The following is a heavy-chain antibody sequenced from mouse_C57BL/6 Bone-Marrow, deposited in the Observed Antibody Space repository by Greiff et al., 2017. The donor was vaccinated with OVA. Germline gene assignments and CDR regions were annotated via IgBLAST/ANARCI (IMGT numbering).Heavy chain of an antibody. Sequence: EVKLVESGPGLVKPSQSLSLTCSVTGYSITSGYYWNWIRQFPGNKLEWMGYISYDGSNNYNPSLKNRISITRDTSKNQFFLKLNSVTTEDTATYYCARGGFYSPMDYWGQGTSVTVSS. J-gene: IGHJ4*01. D-gene: IGHD2-12*01. CDR1: GYSITSGYY. V-gene: IGHV3-6*01. CDR3: ARGGFYSPMDY. CDR2: ISYDGSN.